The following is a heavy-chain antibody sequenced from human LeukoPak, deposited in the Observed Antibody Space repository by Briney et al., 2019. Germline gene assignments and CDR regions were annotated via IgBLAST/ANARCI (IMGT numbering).Heavy chain of an antibody. Sequence: PSETLSLTCTVSGGSISSSSYYWGWIRQPPGKGLEWIGSIYYSGSTYYNPSLKSRVTISVDTSKNQFSLKLSSVTAADTAVYYCARNLVVAQGSPFDYWGQGTLVTVSS. CDR3: ARNLVVAQGSPFDY. J-gene: IGHJ4*02. CDR1: GGSISSSSYY. CDR2: IYYSGST. D-gene: IGHD3-22*01. V-gene: IGHV4-39*07.